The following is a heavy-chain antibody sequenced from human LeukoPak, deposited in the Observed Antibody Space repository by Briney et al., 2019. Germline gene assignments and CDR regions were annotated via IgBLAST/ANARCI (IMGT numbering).Heavy chain of an antibody. Sequence: GRSLRLSCAASGFTFSSYGMHWVRQAPGKGPEWVALISYGGSNKYYADSVKGRFTIYRDNSKNTLYLQMNSLRAEDTAVYYCAKGYYDFWSGYYMPGGMDVWGQGTTVTVSS. J-gene: IGHJ6*02. CDR3: AKGYYDFWSGYYMPGGMDV. V-gene: IGHV3-30*18. CDR2: ISYGGSNK. D-gene: IGHD3-3*01. CDR1: GFTFSSYG.